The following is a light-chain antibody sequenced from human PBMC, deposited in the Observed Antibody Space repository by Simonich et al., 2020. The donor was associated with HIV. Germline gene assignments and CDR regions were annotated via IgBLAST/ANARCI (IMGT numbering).Light chain of an antibody. CDR3: MQALQTPVT. CDR2: LGS. J-gene: IGKJ4*01. Sequence: DIVMTQSPLSLPVPPGEPASISCRSSQSLLNSSGYNYLDWYLQKPGQSPQLLIYLGSNRASGVPDRFSGSGSGTDFTLKISRVEAEDIGVYYCMQALQTPVTFGGGTKVEIK. V-gene: IGKV2-28*01. CDR1: QSLLNSSGYNY.